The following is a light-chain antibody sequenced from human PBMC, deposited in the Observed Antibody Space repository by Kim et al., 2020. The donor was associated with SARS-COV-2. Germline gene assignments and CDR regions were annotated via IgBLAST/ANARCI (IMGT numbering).Light chain of an antibody. CDR2: GAF. J-gene: IGKJ1*01. CDR3: QKYNSAPWT. Sequence: DIQMTQSPSSLSASVGDGVTITCRASQGINRDLAWYQQRPGKVPKLLIYGAFTLQSGVPSRFSGGGSGTDFTLTISGLQPEDVATYYCQKYNSAPWTFGQGTKVDIK. V-gene: IGKV1-27*01. CDR1: QGINRD.